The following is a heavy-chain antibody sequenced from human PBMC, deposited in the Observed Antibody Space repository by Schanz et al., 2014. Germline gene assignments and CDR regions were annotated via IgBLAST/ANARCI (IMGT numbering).Heavy chain of an antibody. J-gene: IGHJ4*02. D-gene: IGHD6-19*01. CDR1: AFIFRSYS. Sequence: VQLLQSGGALVQPGGSLRLSCAASAFIFRSYSMHWVRQAPGKGLEWVSSISSSSSYISYADSVKGRFTISRDNAKNSLYLQMNSLRAEDTAVYYCARDMISSGWYGWGQGTLVIVSS. V-gene: IGHV3-21*04. CDR3: ARDMISSGWYG. CDR2: ISSSSSYI.